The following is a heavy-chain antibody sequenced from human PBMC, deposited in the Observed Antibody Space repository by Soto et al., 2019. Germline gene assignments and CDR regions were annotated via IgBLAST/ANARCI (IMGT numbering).Heavy chain of an antibody. D-gene: IGHD6-13*01. J-gene: IGHJ1*01. Sequence: SLRLSCAASGFTFDDYAMHWVRQVPGKGLEWVSGINWNSGSIGYADSVTGGFAISRDSAKNSLHLQMNSLRAEDTAFYYCVKDESINWYSGHFRHWGQGTLVTVSS. CDR3: VKDESINWYSGHFRH. V-gene: IGHV3-9*01. CDR2: INWNSGSI. CDR1: GFTFDDYA.